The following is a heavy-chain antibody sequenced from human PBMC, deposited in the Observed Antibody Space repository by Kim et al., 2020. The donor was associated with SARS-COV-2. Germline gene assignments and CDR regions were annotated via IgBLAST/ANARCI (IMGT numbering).Heavy chain of an antibody. J-gene: IGHJ4*02. V-gene: IGHV4-34*01. Sequence: NYNPSLKSRVTISVDTSKNQFSLKLSSVTAADTAVYYCARYRVAAAAFDYWGQGTLVTVSS. CDR3: ARYRVAAAAFDY. D-gene: IGHD6-13*01.